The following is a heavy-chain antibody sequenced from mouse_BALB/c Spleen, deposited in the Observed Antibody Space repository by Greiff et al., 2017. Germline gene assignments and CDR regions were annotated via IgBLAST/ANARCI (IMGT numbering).Heavy chain of an antibody. D-gene: IGHD1-1*01. CDR2: ISSGSSTI. CDR3: ARYGYWYFDV. V-gene: IGHV5-17*02. Sequence: DVQLVESGGGLVQPGGSRKLSCAASGFTFSSFGMHWVRQAPEKGLEWVAYISSGSSTIYYADTVKGRFTISRDNPKNTLFLQMTSLRSEDTAMYYCARYGYWYFDVWGAGTTVTVSS. CDR1: GFTFSSFG. J-gene: IGHJ1*01.